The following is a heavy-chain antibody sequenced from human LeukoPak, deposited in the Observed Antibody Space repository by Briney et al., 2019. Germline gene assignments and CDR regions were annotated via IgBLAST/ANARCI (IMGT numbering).Heavy chain of an antibody. J-gene: IGHJ5*02. Sequence: SQTLSLTCTVSGGSISSGSYYWSWIRQPAGKGLEWIGRIYTSGSTNYNPSLKSRVTISVDTSKNQFSLKLSSVTAADTAVYYCARRLSVVPAATNWFDPWGQGTLVTVSS. CDR1: GGSISSGSYY. CDR3: ARRLSVVPAATNWFDP. D-gene: IGHD2-2*01. V-gene: IGHV4-61*02. CDR2: IYTSGST.